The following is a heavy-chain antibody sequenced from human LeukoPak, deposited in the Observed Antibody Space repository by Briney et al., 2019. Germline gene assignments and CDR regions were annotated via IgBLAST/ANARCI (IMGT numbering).Heavy chain of an antibody. V-gene: IGHV3-48*01. Sequence: GGSLRLSCAASGFTFSSYSMNWVRQAPGKGLEWVSYISSSSSTIYYADSVKGRFTISRDNAKNSLYLQMNSLRAEDTAVYYCAREDAVGASNWFDPWGQGTLVTVSS. CDR1: GFTFSSYS. D-gene: IGHD1-26*01. CDR2: ISSSSSTI. CDR3: AREDAVGASNWFDP. J-gene: IGHJ5*02.